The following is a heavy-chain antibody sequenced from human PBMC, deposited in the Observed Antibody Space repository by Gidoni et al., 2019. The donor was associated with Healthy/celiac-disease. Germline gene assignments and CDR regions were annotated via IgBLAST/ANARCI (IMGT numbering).Heavy chain of an antibody. J-gene: IGHJ4*02. V-gene: IGHV3-48*04. CDR1: GFTFSSYS. CDR3: ARGWGDTMVRGVKWRIFDY. CDR2: ISSSSSTI. Sequence: EVQLVESGGGLVQPGGPLRLSCAASGFTFSSYSMNWVRQAPGKGLEWVSYISSSSSTIYYADSVKGRFTISRDNAKNSLYLQMNSLRAEDTAVYYCARGWGDTMVRGVKWRIFDYWGQGTLVTVSS. D-gene: IGHD3-10*01.